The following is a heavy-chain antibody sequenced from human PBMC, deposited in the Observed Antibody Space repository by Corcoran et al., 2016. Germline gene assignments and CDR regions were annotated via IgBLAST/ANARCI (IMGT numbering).Heavy chain of an antibody. V-gene: IGHV4-61*01. CDR2: IHYSGST. CDR3: ASWTVAGSRFDY. Sequence: QVQLQESGPGLVKPSETLSLTCTVSGGSVSSGSYYWSWIRQPPGKGLEWIGYIHYSGSTNYNPSLKSRVTISVDTSKNQFSLKLSSVTAADTAVYYCASWTVAGSRFDYWGQGTLVTVSS. D-gene: IGHD6-19*01. J-gene: IGHJ4*02. CDR1: GGSVSSGSYY.